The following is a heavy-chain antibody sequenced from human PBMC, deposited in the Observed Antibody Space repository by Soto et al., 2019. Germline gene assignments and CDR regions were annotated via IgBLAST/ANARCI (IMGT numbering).Heavy chain of an antibody. CDR3: AKDGGGGGYSSIDS. V-gene: IGHV3-30*18. J-gene: IGHJ4*02. Sequence: VQLVESGGGEVQPGRSLRLSCAASGFMFLSYGFHWVRQAPGKGLEWVAVISVNGGNKDYVDSVKGRFTISRDDSKNKLILQLDNLRAEDTAVYYCAKDGGGGGYSSIDSWGQGTLVSVSS. CDR2: ISVNGGNK. CDR1: GFMFLSYG. D-gene: IGHD4-4*01.